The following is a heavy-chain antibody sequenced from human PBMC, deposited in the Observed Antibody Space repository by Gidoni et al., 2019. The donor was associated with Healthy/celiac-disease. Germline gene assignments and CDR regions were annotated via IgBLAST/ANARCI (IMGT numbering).Heavy chain of an antibody. Sequence: DVQLVQSGAEVKKHGESLRISCKGSGYSFTSYWISWVRQMPGKGLEWMGRIDPSESYTNYSPSFQGHVTISADKSISTAYLQWSSLKASDTAMYYCARGELRGYITLPYGMDVWGQGTTVTVSS. CDR3: ARGELRGYITLPYGMDV. CDR1: GYSFTSYW. CDR2: IDPSESYT. D-gene: IGHD1-7*01. J-gene: IGHJ6*02. V-gene: IGHV5-10-1*03.